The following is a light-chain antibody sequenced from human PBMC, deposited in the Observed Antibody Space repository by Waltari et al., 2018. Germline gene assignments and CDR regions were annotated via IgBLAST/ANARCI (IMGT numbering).Light chain of an antibody. J-gene: IGKJ4*01. CDR1: QSVLYSSNNKNY. V-gene: IGKV4-1*01. Sequence: DIVMTQSPDSLAVSLGERATINCKSSQSVLYSSNNKNYLAWYQQKPGQPPNLLIYWASTRESGVPDRFSGSGSGTDFTLTISSLQAEDVAVYYCQQYDSAPLTFGGGTRVEIK. CDR3: QQYDSAPLT. CDR2: WAS.